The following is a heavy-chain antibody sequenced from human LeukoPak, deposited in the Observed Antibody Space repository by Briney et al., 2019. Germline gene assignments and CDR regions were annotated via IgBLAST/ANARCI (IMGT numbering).Heavy chain of an antibody. CDR3: ARIKYYDILTGYYYMDV. D-gene: IGHD3-9*01. CDR1: GGSISSYY. Sequence: SETLSLTCTVSGGSISSYYWSWIRQPPGKGLEWIGYIYYSGSTNYNPSLKSRVTISVDTSKNQFSLKLSSVTAADTAVYYCARIKYYDILTGYYYMDVWGKGTTVTVSS. V-gene: IGHV4-59*08. CDR2: IYYSGST. J-gene: IGHJ6*03.